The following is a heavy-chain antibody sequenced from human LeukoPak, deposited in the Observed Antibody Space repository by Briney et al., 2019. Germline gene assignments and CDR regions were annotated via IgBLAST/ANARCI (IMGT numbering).Heavy chain of an antibody. CDR3: ARRPGGGDYYYYYMDV. Sequence: PSQTLSLTCTVSGGSISSGGYYWSWIRQHPGKGLEWIGYIYYSGSTYYNPSLKSRVTISVDTSKNQFSLKLSSVTAADTAVYYCARRPGGGDYYYYYMDVWGKGTTVTVSS. D-gene: IGHD3-16*01. J-gene: IGHJ6*03. CDR1: GGSISSGGYY. V-gene: IGHV4-31*03. CDR2: IYYSGST.